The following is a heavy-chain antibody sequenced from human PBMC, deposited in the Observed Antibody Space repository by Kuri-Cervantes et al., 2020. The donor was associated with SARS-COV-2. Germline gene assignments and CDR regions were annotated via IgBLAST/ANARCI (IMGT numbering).Heavy chain of an antibody. CDR3: AAVMIGVWQYDY. D-gene: IGHD2-8*01. J-gene: IGHJ4*02. V-gene: IGHV1-18*04. CDR1: GYTFTGYY. CDR2: ISAYNGNT. Sequence: ASVKVSCKASGYTFTGYYMHWVRQAPGQGLEWMGWISAYNGNTNYAQKLQGRVTMTTDTSTSTAYMELRSLRSDDTAVYYCAAVMIGVWQYDYWGQGTLVTVSS.